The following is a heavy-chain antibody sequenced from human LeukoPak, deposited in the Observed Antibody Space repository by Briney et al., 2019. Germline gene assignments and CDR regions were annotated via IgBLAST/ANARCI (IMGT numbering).Heavy chain of an antibody. Sequence: ASVKVSCKASGYIFTGYYIHWVRQAPGQGLEWMGWIHPNSGGTNYAQKFQGRVTMTRDTSINTAYMELSRLRSDDTALYYLAISYGSDWYVDLWGRGTLVTVSS. D-gene: IGHD4-17*01. J-gene: IGHJ2*01. CDR3: AISYGSDWYVDL. CDR1: GYIFTGYY. V-gene: IGHV1-2*02. CDR2: IHPNSGGT.